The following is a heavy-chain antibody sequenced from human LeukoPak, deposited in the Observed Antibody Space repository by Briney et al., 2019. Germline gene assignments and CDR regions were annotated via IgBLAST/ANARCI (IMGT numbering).Heavy chain of an antibody. CDR2: FDPEDGET. J-gene: IGHJ6*03. CDR1: GYTLTELS. D-gene: IGHD4-23*01. Sequence: ASVKVSCKVSGYTLTELSMHWVRQAPGKGLEWMGGFDPEDGETIYAQKFQDRVTMTEDTSTDTAYMELRSLRSDDTAVYYCARVIHGGNYGGNSGPGGDYYYYYMDVWGKGTTVTVSS. CDR3: ARVIHGGNYGGNSGPGGDYYYYYMDV. V-gene: IGHV1-24*01.